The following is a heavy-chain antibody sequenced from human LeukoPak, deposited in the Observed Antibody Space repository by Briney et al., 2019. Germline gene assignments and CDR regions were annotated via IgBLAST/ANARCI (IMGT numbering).Heavy chain of an antibody. CDR1: GYTFTSYY. V-gene: IGHV1-46*01. CDR3: AREASVQLERRHYYYYYMDV. J-gene: IGHJ6*03. D-gene: IGHD1-1*01. CDR2: INPSGGST. Sequence: ASVKVSCKASGYTFTSYYMHWVRQAPGQGLEWMGIINPSGGSTSYAQKFQGRVTMTRDMSTSTVYMELSSLRSEDTAVYYCAREASVQLERRHYYYYYMDVWGKGTTVTVSS.